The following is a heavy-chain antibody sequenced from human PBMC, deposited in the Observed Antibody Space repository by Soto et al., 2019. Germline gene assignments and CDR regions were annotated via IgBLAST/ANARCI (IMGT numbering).Heavy chain of an antibody. CDR3: VRDNYGMDYYYYMDV. J-gene: IGHJ6*03. D-gene: IGHD4-17*01. CDR2: IYFSGST. V-gene: IGHV4-31*03. CDR1: GGSISSDGYY. Sequence: PSETLSLTCTVSGGSISSDGYYWSWIRQHPGKCFEWIGYIYFSGSTYYNPSLKSRVTISVDTSKNHFSLKLSSVTAADTSVYYCVRDNYGMDYYYYMDVWGQGTTVTVS.